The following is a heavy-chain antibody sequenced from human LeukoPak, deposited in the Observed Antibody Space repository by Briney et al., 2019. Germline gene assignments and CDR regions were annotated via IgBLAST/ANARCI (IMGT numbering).Heavy chain of an antibody. D-gene: IGHD4-11*01. Sequence: SQTLSLTCAISGDSVSSDTTAWNWIRESPSRGLEWLGRPYYKSKRYNQYGVSVQSRITINSDTSKNHFFLQLNSVPPEDTAVYYCSKGYSMSFWGQGTLVTVSS. V-gene: IGHV6-1*01. CDR1: GDSVSSDTTA. J-gene: IGHJ4*02. CDR2: PYYKSKRYN. CDR3: SKGYSMSF.